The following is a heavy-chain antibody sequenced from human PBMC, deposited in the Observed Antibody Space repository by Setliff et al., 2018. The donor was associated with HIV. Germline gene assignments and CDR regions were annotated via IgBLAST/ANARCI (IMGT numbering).Heavy chain of an antibody. Sequence: SETLSLTCYVTDDPISSYYWGWVRQPAGKGLEWIGRLYVSGDTNYNPSLKSRVTMSLDTSKKHFSLKLKSVTAADTAVYYCARLQKLDDIYYLDDWGQGTLVTVSS. CDR1: DDPISSYY. CDR2: LYVSGDT. CDR3: ARLQKLDDIYYLDD. D-gene: IGHD4-4*01. V-gene: IGHV4-4*07. J-gene: IGHJ4*02.